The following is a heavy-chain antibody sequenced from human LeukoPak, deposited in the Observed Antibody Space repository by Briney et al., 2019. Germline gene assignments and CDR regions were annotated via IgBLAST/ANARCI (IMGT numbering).Heavy chain of an antibody. D-gene: IGHD4-17*01. CDR3: ARDYGDYAHWYFDL. CDR1: GGSFSGYY. CDR2: INHSGST. Sequence: KPSETLSLTCAVYGGSFSGYYWSWIRQPPGKGLEWIGEINHSGSTNYNPSLKSRVTISVDTSKNQSSLKLSSVTAADTAVYYCARDYGDYAHWYFDLWGRGTLVTVSS. J-gene: IGHJ2*01. V-gene: IGHV4-34*01.